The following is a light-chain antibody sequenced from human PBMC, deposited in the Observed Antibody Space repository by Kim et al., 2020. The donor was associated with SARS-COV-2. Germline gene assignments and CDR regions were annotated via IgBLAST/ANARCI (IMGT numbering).Light chain of an antibody. CDR3: QQYYSTPWT. CDR2: WAS. Sequence: DIVMTQSPDSLAVSLGERATINCKSRQSVLYSSNNKNYLAWYQQKPGQPPKLLIYWASTRKSGVPDRVSGSGSGTDFTLTISSLQAEDVAVYYCQQYYSTPWTFGQGTKVDIK. V-gene: IGKV4-1*01. J-gene: IGKJ1*01. CDR1: QSVLYSSNNKNY.